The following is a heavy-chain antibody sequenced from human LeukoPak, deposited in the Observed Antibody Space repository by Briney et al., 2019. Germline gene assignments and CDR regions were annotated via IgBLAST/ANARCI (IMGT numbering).Heavy chain of an antibody. V-gene: IGHV1-18*01. D-gene: IGHD2-2*01. CDR3: AREWEYQLLHQVYYYYGMDV. J-gene: IGHJ6*02. Sequence: ASVKVSCKASGYTFTSYGISWVRQAPGQGLEWMGWISAYNGNTNYAQKLQGRVTMTTDTSTSTAYMELRSLRSDDTAVYYCAREWEYQLLHQVYYYYGMDVWGQGTTVTVSS. CDR1: GYTFTSYG. CDR2: ISAYNGNT.